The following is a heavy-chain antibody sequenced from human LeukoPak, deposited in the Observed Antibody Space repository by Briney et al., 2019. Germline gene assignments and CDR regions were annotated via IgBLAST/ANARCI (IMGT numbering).Heavy chain of an antibody. J-gene: IGHJ3*02. D-gene: IGHD2-2*01. Sequence: ASVKVSCKTSGYTFTGYYMHWVRQAPGQGLEWMGWLNPNSGGTNYAQNLQGWVTMTRDTSINTVYMELSRLRSDDMAVYYCARGCSSTNCPGAFDIWGQGTLVTVSS. CDR1: GYTFTGYY. CDR3: ARGCSSTNCPGAFDI. V-gene: IGHV1-2*04. CDR2: LNPNSGGT.